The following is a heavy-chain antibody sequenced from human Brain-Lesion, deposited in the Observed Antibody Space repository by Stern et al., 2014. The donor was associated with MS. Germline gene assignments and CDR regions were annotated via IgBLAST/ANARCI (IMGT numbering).Heavy chain of an antibody. CDR2: IYTSGKT. J-gene: IGHJ4*02. CDR1: GFTVSNYY. D-gene: IGHD4-17*01. Sequence: DVQLVESGGGLVQPGGSLRLSCAASGFTVSNYYMSWVRPAPGKGLEWVSIIYTSGKTYYAASVRGRFVISRATPNSTPHLQMDSLRPEDTAVYYCARDRVTTVTTYYFDSWGQGTRVTVSS. CDR3: ARDRVTTVTTYYFDS. V-gene: IGHV3-66*01.